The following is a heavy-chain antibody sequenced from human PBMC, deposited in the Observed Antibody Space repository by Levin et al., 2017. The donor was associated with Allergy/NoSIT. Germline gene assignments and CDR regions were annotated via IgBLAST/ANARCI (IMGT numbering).Heavy chain of an antibody. Sequence: PGGSLRLSCKASGYTFRVYGIIWVRQAPGEGLEWLGWISPNNGHTKVSHKVQGRVTMTTDASTTTAYLDIRSLTSDDTAVYYCARDLGTVWYDNAFEIWGQGTLVSVSS. CDR1: GYTFRVYG. V-gene: IGHV1-18*01. CDR2: ISPNNGHT. CDR3: ARDLGTVWYDNAFEI. D-gene: IGHD6-19*01. J-gene: IGHJ3*02.